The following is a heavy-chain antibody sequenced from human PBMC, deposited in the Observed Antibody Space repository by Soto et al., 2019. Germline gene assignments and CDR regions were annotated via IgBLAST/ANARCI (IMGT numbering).Heavy chain of an antibody. J-gene: IGHJ4*02. CDR2: IYYSGST. CDR1: GGSISSGGYY. CDR3: ATSFGVAAAGPFDY. Sequence: QVQLQESGPGLVKPSQTLSLTCTVSGGSISSGGYYWSWIRQHPGKGLEWIGYIYYSGSTYYNPSLKSRVTIAVDPSKTQFSLKLSSVTAADTAVYYCATSFGVAAAGPFDYWGQGTLVTVSS. D-gene: IGHD6-13*01. V-gene: IGHV4-31*03.